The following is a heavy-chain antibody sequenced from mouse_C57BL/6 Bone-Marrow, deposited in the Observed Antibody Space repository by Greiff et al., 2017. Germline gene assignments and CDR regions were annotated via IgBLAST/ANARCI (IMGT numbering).Heavy chain of an antibody. CDR2: ISNGGGST. D-gene: IGHD2-4*01. Sequence: EVQLVESGGGLVQPGGSLKLSCAASGFTFSDYYMYWVRQTPEKRLEWVAYISNGGGSTYYPDTVKGRFTISRDNAKNTLYLQMSRLKSEDTAMYYCARRHYDYDLGDYWGQGTSVTVSS. V-gene: IGHV5-12*01. CDR1: GFTFSDYY. CDR3: ARRHYDYDLGDY. J-gene: IGHJ4*01.